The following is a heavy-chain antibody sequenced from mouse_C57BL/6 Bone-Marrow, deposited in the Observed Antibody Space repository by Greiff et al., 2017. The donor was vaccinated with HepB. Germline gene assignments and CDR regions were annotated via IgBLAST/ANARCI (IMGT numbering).Heavy chain of an antibody. D-gene: IGHD1-1*01. J-gene: IGHJ3*01. V-gene: IGHV5-6*02. CDR3: AGYYYSFAC. CDR1: GFTFSSYG. CDR2: ISSGGSYT. Sequence: DVKLVESGGDLVKPGGSLKLSCAASGFTFSSYGMSWVRQTPDKRLEWVATISSGGSYTYYPDSVKGRFTISRDNAKNTLYLQMSSLKSEDTAMYYCAGYYYSFACWGQGTLVTVSA.